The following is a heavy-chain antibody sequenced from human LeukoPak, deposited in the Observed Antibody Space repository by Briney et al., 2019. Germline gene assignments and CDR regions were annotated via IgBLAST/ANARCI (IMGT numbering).Heavy chain of an antibody. CDR2: IYSGGSK. V-gene: IGHV3-53*01. CDR1: GFTVVTNY. Sequence: GGSLRLSCAASGFTVVTNYINWARQPPGKGLEWVSVIYSGGSKYYADSVKGRFTTSRDNSRNTLYLQMNSLRAEDTAVYYCAKDDRWLQFCCWGQGTLVTVSS. J-gene: IGHJ4*02. D-gene: IGHD5-24*01. CDR3: AKDDRWLQFCC.